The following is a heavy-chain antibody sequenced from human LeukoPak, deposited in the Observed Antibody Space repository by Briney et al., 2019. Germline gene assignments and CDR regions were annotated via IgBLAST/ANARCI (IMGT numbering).Heavy chain of an antibody. CDR3: ARSPHKIAVAGPYYFDY. J-gene: IGHJ4*02. CDR2: IIPIFGTA. V-gene: IGHV1-69*13. CDR1: GDTFSSYA. Sequence: GASVKVSCKASGDTFSSYAISWVRQAPGQGLEWMGGIIPIFGTANYAQKFQGRVTITADESTSTAYMELSSLRSEDTAVYYCARSPHKIAVAGPYYFDYWGQGTLVTVSS. D-gene: IGHD6-19*01.